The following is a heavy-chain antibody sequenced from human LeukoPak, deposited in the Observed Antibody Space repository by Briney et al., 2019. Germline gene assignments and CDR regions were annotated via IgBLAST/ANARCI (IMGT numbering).Heavy chain of an antibody. CDR1: GGTFSSYA. J-gene: IGHJ3*02. Sequence: SVKVSCKASGGTFSSYAISWVRQAPGQGLEWMGGIIPILGTANYEQKFKGRVTITADESTSTAYMELSSLRSEDTAVYYCARGDRIAARDAFDIWGQGTLVTVSS. CDR2: IIPILGTA. V-gene: IGHV1-69*13. CDR3: ARGDRIAARDAFDI. D-gene: IGHD6-6*01.